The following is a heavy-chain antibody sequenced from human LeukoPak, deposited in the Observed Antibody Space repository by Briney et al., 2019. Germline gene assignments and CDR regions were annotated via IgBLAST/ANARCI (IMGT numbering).Heavy chain of an antibody. V-gene: IGHV3-7*03. J-gene: IGHJ6*02. Sequence: PGGSLRLSCAASGFSFNSDWMGWVRQAPGKGLEWVASINHNGNVNYYVDSVKGRFTISRDNAKNSLYLQMSNLRAEDTAVYFCARGGGLDVWGQGATVTVSS. CDR2: INHNGNVN. CDR3: ARGGGLDV. CDR1: GFSFNSDW. D-gene: IGHD3-16*01.